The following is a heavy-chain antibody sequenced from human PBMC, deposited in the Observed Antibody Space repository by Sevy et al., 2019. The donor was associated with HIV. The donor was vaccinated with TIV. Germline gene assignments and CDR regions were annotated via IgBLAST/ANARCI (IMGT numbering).Heavy chain of an antibody. J-gene: IGHJ5*02. CDR1: GFTFSNAW. D-gene: IGHD2-2*01. CDR2: IKSKTDGGTK. Sequence: GGSLRLSCAASGFTFSNAWMSWVRQAPGKGLEWVGRIKSKTDGGTKDYAGPVKGRFTIYRGDSKSTLDLQMNSLKTEETAMCYCTTDLDWVVPAATYLDTWFDPWGQGTLVTVSS. CDR3: TTDLDWVVPAATYLDTWFDP. V-gene: IGHV3-15*01.